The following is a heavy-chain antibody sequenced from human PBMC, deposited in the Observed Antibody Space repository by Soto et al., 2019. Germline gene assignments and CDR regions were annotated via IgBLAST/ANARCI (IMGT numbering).Heavy chain of an antibody. Sequence: PGESLKISCKGSGYSFTSYWISWVRQMPGKGLEWMGRIDPSDSYTNYSPSFQGHVTISADKSISTAYLQWSSPKASDTAMYYCARDGSSSSWAYYYGMDVWGQGTTVTVSS. CDR1: GYSFTSYW. CDR2: IDPSDSYT. J-gene: IGHJ6*02. CDR3: ARDGSSSSWAYYYGMDV. D-gene: IGHD6-13*01. V-gene: IGHV5-10-1*01.